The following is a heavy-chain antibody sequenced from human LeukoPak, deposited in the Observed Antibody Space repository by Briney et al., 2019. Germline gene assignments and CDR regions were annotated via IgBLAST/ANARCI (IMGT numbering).Heavy chain of an antibody. CDR2: IKQDGSEK. CDR1: GFTFSSYW. CDR3: ATSGVLRFLEWLLVDAFDI. D-gene: IGHD3-3*01. J-gene: IGHJ3*02. V-gene: IGHV3-7*01. Sequence: PGGSLRLSCAASGFTFSSYWMSWVRQAPGKGLEWLANIKQDGSEKYYVDSVKGRFTISRDNAKNSLYLQMNSLRAEDTAVYYCATSGVLRFLEWLLVDAFDIWGQGTMVTVSS.